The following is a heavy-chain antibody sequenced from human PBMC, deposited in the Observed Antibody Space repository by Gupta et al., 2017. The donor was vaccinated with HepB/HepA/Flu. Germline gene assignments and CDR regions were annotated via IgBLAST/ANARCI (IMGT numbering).Heavy chain of an antibody. J-gene: IGHJ4*02. CDR1: GDSVHSGGYH. V-gene: IGHV4-31*03. CDR3: GTYHVGGGGRGY. Sequence: VQLQESGPGLVKPSQTLSLTCTVSGDSVHSGGYHWTWIRQSPGMGLEWIGSTHDSWRILYSPSLESRVTISVDTSKNQFSLKLTSVTAADTAIYFCGTYHVGGGGRGYWGQGTLVTVSS. CDR2: THDSWRI. D-gene: IGHD2-21*01.